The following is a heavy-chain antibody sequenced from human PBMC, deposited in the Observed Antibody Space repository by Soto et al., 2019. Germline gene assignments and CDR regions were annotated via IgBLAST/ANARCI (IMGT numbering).Heavy chain of an antibody. CDR3: ASESWRGYYYFHSPFDY. CDR2: INHSGST. J-gene: IGHJ4*02. V-gene: IGHV4-34*01. Sequence: SETLSLTCAVYGGSFSGYDWSWIRQPPGKGLEWIGEINHSGSTNYNPSLKSRVTISVDTSKNQFSLKLSSVTAADTAVYYCASESWRGYYYFHSPFDYWGQGTLVTVPQ. CDR1: GGSFSGYD. D-gene: IGHD3-22*01.